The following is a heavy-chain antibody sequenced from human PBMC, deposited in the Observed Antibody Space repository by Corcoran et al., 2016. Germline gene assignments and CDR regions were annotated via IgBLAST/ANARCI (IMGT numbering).Heavy chain of an antibody. V-gene: IGHV4-34*01. CDR3: AREGADCSSTSCYTTLRRPRGGMDV. Sequence: QVQLQPWGAGLLKPSETLSLTCAVYGGSFSGYYWSWVRQPPGTGLAWIGEINHSGSTNYNPSLKSRVTISVDPSKNQFSLKLSSVTAADTAVYDCAREGADCSSTSCYTTLRRPRGGMDVWGQGTTVTVSS. CDR2: INHSGST. CDR1: GGSFSGYY. D-gene: IGHD2-2*02. J-gene: IGHJ6*02.